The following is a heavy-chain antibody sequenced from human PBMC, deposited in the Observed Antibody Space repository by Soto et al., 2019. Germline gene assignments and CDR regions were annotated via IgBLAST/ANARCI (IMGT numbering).Heavy chain of an antibody. V-gene: IGHV3-66*02. D-gene: IGHD3-3*01. J-gene: IGHJ6*02. CDR3: ARDGQSYYDFWSGPMRYYGMDV. CDR1: GFTFSSNY. Sequence: HPGGSLRLSCAASGFTFSSNYMSWVRQAPGKGLEWVSVIYSGGSTYYADSVKGRFTISRDNSKNTLYLQMNSLRAEDTAVYYCARDGQSYYDFWSGPMRYYGMDVWGQGTTVTVSS. CDR2: IYSGGST.